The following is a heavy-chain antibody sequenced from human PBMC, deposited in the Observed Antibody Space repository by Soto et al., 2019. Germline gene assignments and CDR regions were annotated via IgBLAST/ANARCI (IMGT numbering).Heavy chain of an antibody. V-gene: IGHV3-30*18. D-gene: IGHD4-4*01. CDR1: GFTFSSYG. CDR2: TSYDGSNK. J-gene: IGHJ6*02. CDR3: AKNDYSNYGMDV. Sequence: QVQLVESGGGVVQPGRSLRLSCAASGFTFSSYGMHWVRQAPGKGLEWVAVTSYDGSNKYYADSVKSRFTISRDNSKNTLYLQMNSLRAEDTAVYYCAKNDYSNYGMDVWGQGTTVTVSS.